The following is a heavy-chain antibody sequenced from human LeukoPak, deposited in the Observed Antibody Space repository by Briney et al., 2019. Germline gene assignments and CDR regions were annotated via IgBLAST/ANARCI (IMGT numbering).Heavy chain of an antibody. CDR1: GFTFSSYW. V-gene: IGHV3-7*01. CDR3: AKANDYSNYGTFDY. D-gene: IGHD4-11*01. J-gene: IGHJ4*02. Sequence: GGSLRLSCAASGFTFSSYWMSWVRQAPGKGLEWVANIKQDGSEKYFVDSVKGRFTISRDNAKNSLYLQMNSLRAEDTAVYYCAKANDYSNYGTFDYWGQGTLVTVSS. CDR2: IKQDGSEK.